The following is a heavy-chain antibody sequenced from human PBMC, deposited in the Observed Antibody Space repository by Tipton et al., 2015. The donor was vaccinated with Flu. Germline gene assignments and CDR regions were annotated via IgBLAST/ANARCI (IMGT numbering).Heavy chain of an antibody. V-gene: IGHV4-59*08. CDR2: IYNSGTT. D-gene: IGHD2-15*01. CDR3: ARYCSGGSCKRDTNDAFDI. J-gene: IGHJ3*02. Sequence: TLSLTCTVSDGSITSYYWSWIRQPPGKGLEWIGYIYNSGTTNFNPSLMSRLTISVDTSKNQFSLMLTSVTAADTAVYYCARYCSGGSCKRDTNDAFDIWGQGTMVTVSS. CDR1: DGSITSYY.